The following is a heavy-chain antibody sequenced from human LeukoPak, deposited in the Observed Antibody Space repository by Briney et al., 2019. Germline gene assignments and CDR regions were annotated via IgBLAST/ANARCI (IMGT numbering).Heavy chain of an antibody. D-gene: IGHD5-24*01. Sequence: ASVTVSFTASGYTFTACWIQWEIQAPGQAPEKIGVISPSGGSTIYAQKFKGRVTLTRDMSTSTDYLELSSLRSEDTAVYYCARDNSVRDESWWFNPWGQGTLVTVSS. CDR1: GYTFTACW. J-gene: IGHJ5*02. CDR3: ARDNSVRDESWWFNP. V-gene: IGHV1-46*01. CDR2: ISPSGGST.